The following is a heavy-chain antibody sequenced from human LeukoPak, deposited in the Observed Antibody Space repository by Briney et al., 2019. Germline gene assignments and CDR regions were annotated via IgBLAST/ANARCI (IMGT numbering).Heavy chain of an antibody. D-gene: IGHD2-2*02. CDR1: GFTFSSYS. CDR2: ISSSSSTI. CDR3: ARTFAAIAPYDAFDI. J-gene: IGHJ3*02. Sequence: GGSLRLSCAASGFTFSSYSMNWVRQAPGKGLEWVSYISSSSSTIYYADSVKGRFTISRDNAKNSLYLQMNSLRAEDTAVYYCARTFAAIAPYDAFDIWGQGTMVTVSS. V-gene: IGHV3-48*01.